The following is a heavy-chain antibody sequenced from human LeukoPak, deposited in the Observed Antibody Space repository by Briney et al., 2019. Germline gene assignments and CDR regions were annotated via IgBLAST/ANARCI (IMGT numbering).Heavy chain of an antibody. CDR1: GGSFSGYY. Sequence: NPSETLSLTCAIYGGSFSGYYWSWIRQPPGKGLKWIGEINHSGSTNYNPSLKSRVTISVDTSKNQFSLKLSSVTAADSAVYYCARGRRMITFGGVIAKNWFDPWGQGTLVTVSS. CDR3: ARGRRMITFGGVIAKNWFDP. V-gene: IGHV4-34*01. D-gene: IGHD3-16*02. CDR2: INHSGST. J-gene: IGHJ5*02.